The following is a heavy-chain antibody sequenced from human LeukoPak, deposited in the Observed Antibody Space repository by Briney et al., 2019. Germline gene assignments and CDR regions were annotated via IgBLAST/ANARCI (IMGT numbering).Heavy chain of an antibody. CDR2: IYHSGST. Sequence: PSETLSLTCIVSGDSLSSHYWSWIRQPPGKGLEWVGYIYHSGSTSYNPSLKSRVTISVGTSNSQFFLKLTSVTGADTAVYYCARSFRHYYYYMDVWGQGTTVTVSS. J-gene: IGHJ6*03. V-gene: IGHV4-59*08. CDR1: GDSLSSHY. CDR3: ARSFRHYYYYMDV.